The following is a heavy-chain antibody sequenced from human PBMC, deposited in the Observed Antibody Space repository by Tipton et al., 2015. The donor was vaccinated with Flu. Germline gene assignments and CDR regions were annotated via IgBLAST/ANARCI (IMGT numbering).Heavy chain of an antibody. CDR1: GYSFINYW. J-gene: IGHJ4*02. CDR2: IYPGDSDT. Sequence: SGAEVKKPGESLKISCKASGYSFINYWIGWVRQVPGKGLEWVGIIYPGDSDTRYSPSFQGQVTISADKSISTAYLQWSSLKASDTAIYYCVRARWLQSIGDDWGQGALVTVSS. CDR3: VRARWLQSIGDD. D-gene: IGHD5-24*01. V-gene: IGHV5-51*03.